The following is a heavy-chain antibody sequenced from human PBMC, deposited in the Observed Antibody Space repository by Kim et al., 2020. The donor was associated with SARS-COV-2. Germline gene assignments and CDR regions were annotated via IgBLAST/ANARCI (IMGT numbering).Heavy chain of an antibody. V-gene: IGHV3-21*01. CDR2: ISSSISYI. CDR3: ARKGYCSGGSCYPTLNY. D-gene: IGHD2-15*01. CDR1: GFTFSSYS. Sequence: GGSLRLSCAASGFTFSSYSMNWVRQAPGKGLEWVSSISSSISYIYYADSVKGRFTISRDNAKNSLYLQMNSLRAEDTAVYYCARKGYCSGGSCYPTLNYWGQGTLVTVSS. J-gene: IGHJ4*02.